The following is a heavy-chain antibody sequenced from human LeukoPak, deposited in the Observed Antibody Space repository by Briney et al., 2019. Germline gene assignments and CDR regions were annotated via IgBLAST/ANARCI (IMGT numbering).Heavy chain of an antibody. CDR2: IYFSGST. D-gene: IGHD4/OR15-4a*01. CDR1: GGSITSHY. J-gene: IGHJ4*02. V-gene: IGHV4-59*11. Sequence: PSETLSLTCAVSGGSITSHYWNWIRQPPGKELEWIGYIYFSGSTDYNPSLKGRVTISVDTSKSQFSLNLNSVTAADTAVYYCARERGAGGFDFWGQGALVTVSS. CDR3: ARERGAGGFDF.